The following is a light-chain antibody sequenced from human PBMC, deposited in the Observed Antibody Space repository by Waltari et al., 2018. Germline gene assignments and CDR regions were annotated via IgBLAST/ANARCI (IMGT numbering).Light chain of an antibody. Sequence: NFMLTQPLSVSESPGKTVTISCTRSSGSIATNYVQWYQHRPVSSPTAVIYEDNQRPSGVPDRFSGSIDSSSNSASLTISGLKTGDEADYYCQSYDNRNHWVFGGGTKLTVL. CDR3: QSYDNRNHWV. CDR2: EDN. J-gene: IGLJ3*02. CDR1: SGSIATNY. V-gene: IGLV6-57*01.